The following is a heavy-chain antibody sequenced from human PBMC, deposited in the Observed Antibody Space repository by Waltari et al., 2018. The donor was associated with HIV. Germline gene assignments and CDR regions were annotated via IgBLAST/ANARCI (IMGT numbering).Heavy chain of an antibody. D-gene: IGHD3-10*01. CDR3: AKDREVQGVIISTYYFDY. CDR2: ISGSGGST. V-gene: IGHV3-23*01. Sequence: LESGGGLVQPGGSLRLSCAASGFTFSSYAMSWVRQAPGKGLEWVSAISGSGGSTYYADSVKGRFTISRDNSKNTLYLQMNSLRAEDTAVYYCAKDREVQGVIISTYYFDYWGQGTLVTVSS. J-gene: IGHJ4*02. CDR1: GFTFSSYA.